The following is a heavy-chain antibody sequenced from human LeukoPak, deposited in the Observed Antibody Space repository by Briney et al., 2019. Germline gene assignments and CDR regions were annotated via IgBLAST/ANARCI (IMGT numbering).Heavy chain of an antibody. CDR3: ARAPYSSGWPYPTLQTAFDI. CDR1: GGSISSYY. Sequence: SETLSLTCTVPGGSISSYYWSWIRQPPGKGLEWIGYIYYSGSTNYNPSLKSRVTISVDTSKNQFSLKLSSVTAADTAVYYCARAPYSSGWPYPTLQTAFDIWGQGTMVTVSS. V-gene: IGHV4-59*01. J-gene: IGHJ3*02. CDR2: IYYSGST. D-gene: IGHD6-19*01.